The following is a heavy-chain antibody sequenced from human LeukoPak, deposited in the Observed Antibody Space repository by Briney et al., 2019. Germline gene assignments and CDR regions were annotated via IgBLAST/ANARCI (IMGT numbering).Heavy chain of an antibody. V-gene: IGHV1-24*01. J-gene: IGHJ5*02. CDR1: GYTXTELS. Sequence: ASVKVSCKVSGYTXTELSMHWVRQAPGKGLEWMGGFDPEDGETIYAQKFQGRVTMTEDTSTDTAYMELSSLRSEDTAVYYCANLGRGWYGDWFDPWGQGTLVTVSS. CDR3: ANLGRGWYGDWFDP. CDR2: FDPEDGET. D-gene: IGHD6-19*01.